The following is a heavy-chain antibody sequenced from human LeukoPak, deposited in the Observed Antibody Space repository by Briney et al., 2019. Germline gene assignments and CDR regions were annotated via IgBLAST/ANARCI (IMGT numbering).Heavy chain of an antibody. CDR3: ARGTEGDSSGYYDY. CDR1: GGSISSYY. CDR2: IYTSGST. D-gene: IGHD3-22*01. Sequence: PSETLSLTCTISGGSISSYYWSWIRQPAGKGLEWIGRIYTSGSTNYNPSLKSRVTVSVDTSKNQFSLKLSSVTAADTAVYYCARGTEGDSSGYYDYWGQGTLVTVSS. J-gene: IGHJ4*02. V-gene: IGHV4-4*07.